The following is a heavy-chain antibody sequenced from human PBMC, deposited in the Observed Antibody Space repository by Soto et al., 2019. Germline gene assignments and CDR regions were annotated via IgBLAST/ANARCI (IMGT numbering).Heavy chain of an antibody. CDR2: TGSGTGPG. CDR1: GGSLSTNP. D-gene: IGHD2-15*01. Sequence: QVQLVQSGTEVKKPGSSVKISCKTSGGSLSTNPISWVRQAHGQGLEWMGGTGSGTGPGNHAQKFQGRLTVTADKSTGTVYMELTNLSSEDTAVYYCARRDSGGFFRFFDSWGQGTLVTVSS. V-gene: IGHV1-69*06. CDR3: ARRDSGGFFRFFDS. J-gene: IGHJ4*02.